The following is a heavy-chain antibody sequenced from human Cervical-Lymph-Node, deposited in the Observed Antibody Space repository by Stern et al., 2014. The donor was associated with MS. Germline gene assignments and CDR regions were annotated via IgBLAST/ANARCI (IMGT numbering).Heavy chain of an antibody. D-gene: IGHD3-16*01. CDR1: GYTFTDYY. Sequence: QVHLVESGADVKKPGASLKVSCKAAGYTFTDYYMHWVRQAPGQGLEWMGWLNPNNGGTNYAQKFQGRVTMTRDTSISTVYMELSRLRSDDTAVFYCARARETLYGSLWGSYGADFWGQGTLVTVSS. CDR2: LNPNNGGT. J-gene: IGHJ4*02. V-gene: IGHV1-2*02. CDR3: ARARETLYGSLWGSYGADF.